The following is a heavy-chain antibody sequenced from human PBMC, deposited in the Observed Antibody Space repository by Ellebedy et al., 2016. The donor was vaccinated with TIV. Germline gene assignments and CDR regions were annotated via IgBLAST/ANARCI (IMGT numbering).Heavy chain of an antibody. CDR3: ARGRYYYGSGSYYNLGYGMDV. D-gene: IGHD3-10*01. CDR1: GLIFSSYG. V-gene: IGHV3-33*01. Sequence: GGSLRLXCAASGLIFSSYGMHWVPQAPGKGLEWVAVIWYDGSNQYYAESVKGRFTISRDNSKNTMYLQMNSLRAEDTAVYYCARGRYYYGSGSYYNLGYGMDVWGQGTTVTVS. J-gene: IGHJ6*02. CDR2: IWYDGSNQ.